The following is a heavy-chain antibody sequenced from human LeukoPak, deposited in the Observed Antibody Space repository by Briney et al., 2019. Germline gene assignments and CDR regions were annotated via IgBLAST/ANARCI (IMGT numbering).Heavy chain of an antibody. CDR2: ISYDGSNK. V-gene: IGHV3-30-3*01. CDR3: ARGGIAADSLPPGYYYYGMDV. CDR1: GFTFSSYA. J-gene: IGHJ6*02. D-gene: IGHD6-13*01. Sequence: PGRSLRLSCAASGFTFSSYAMHWVRQAPGKGLEWVAVISYDGSNKYYADSVKGRFTISRDNSKNTLYLQMNSLRAEDTAVYYCARGGIAADSLPPGYYYYGMDVWGQGTTVTVSS.